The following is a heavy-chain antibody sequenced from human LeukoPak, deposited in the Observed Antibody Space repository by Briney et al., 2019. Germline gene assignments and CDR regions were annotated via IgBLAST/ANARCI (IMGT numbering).Heavy chain of an antibody. D-gene: IGHD5-24*01. V-gene: IGHV1-69*04. CDR1: GGTFSSYA. Sequence: ASVKVSCKASGGTFSSYAISWVRQAPGQGLEWMGRIIPILGIANYAQKFQGRVTITADKSTSTAYMELNSLRSEDTAVYYCARKDGYNLPFDYWGQGTLVTVSS. CDR3: ARKDGYNLPFDY. J-gene: IGHJ4*02. CDR2: IIPILGIA.